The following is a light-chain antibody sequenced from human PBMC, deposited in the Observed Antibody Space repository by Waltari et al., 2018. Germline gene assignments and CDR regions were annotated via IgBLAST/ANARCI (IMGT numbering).Light chain of an antibody. CDR3: PAWDSSTWV. J-gene: IGLJ2*01. CDR1: QLGENY. V-gene: IGLV3-1*01. Sequence: SYELTQPPSVSVSPAQRASLPCSGDQLGENYACWYQQPTGPPPVLVIYQDSKRPSGIPRRSAAANAGTAAPLAIGRTPAMEDADYCYPAWDSSTWVFGGGTKLTVL. CDR2: QDS.